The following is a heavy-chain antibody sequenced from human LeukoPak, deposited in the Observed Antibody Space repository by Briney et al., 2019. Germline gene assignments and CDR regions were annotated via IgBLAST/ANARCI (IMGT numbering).Heavy chain of an antibody. V-gene: IGHV1-2*06. CDR2: LNPKSGDS. D-gene: IGHD1-1*01. J-gene: IGHJ3*01. CDR1: AYTLTDHY. CDR3: VRMATGPSLGAFDV. Sequence: GASVKVSCKASAYTLTDHYLHWVRQAPGQGLEWMGRLNPKSGDSSHAQKFQGRITMTRDTSITVAYMELGGLKSDDTAVYYCVRMATGPSLGAFDVWGQGTAVTVSP.